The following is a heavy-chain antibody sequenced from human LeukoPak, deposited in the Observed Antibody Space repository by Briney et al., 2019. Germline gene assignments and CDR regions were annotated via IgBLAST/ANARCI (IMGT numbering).Heavy chain of an antibody. J-gene: IGHJ3*02. V-gene: IGHV3-23*01. CDR1: GFTFSSYA. CDR2: ISGSGGST. D-gene: IGHD2-2*01. Sequence: PGGSLRLSCAASGFTFSSYAMSWVRQAPGKGLEWVSAISGSGGSTYYADSVKGRFTISRDNSKNTLYLQMNSLRAEDTAVYYCASCSSTSCRVNDAFDIWGQGTMVTVSS. CDR3: ASCSSTSCRVNDAFDI.